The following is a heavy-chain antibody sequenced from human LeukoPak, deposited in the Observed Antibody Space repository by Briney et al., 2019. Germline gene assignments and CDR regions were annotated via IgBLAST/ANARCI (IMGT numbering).Heavy chain of an antibody. CDR3: AREREEMADAFDI. CDR2: IYYSGST. J-gene: IGHJ3*02. D-gene: IGHD5-24*01. V-gene: IGHV4-59*01. CDR1: GGSISSYY. Sequence: SETLSLTCTVSGGSISSYYWSWLRQPPGKGLEWIGYIYYSGSTNYNPSLKSRVTISVDTSKNQFSLKLSSVTAADTAVYYCAREREEMADAFDIWGQGTMVTVSS.